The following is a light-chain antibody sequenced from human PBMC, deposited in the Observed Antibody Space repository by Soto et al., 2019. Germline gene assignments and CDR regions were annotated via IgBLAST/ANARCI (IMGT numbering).Light chain of an antibody. CDR2: DAS. CDR3: QQRSDWPPG. Sequence: EIVLTQSPATLSLSPGERATLSCRASQSISSSLAWYQQQPGQAPRLLIYDASNRATGIPARFSGSGSGTDFTLTISSLEPEDVAMYYCQQRSDWPPGFGQGTRLEI. CDR1: QSISSS. V-gene: IGKV3-11*01. J-gene: IGKJ5*01.